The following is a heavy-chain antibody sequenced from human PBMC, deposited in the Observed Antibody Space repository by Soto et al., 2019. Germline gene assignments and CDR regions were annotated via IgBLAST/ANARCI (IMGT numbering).Heavy chain of an antibody. Sequence: QITLKESGPTLVKPTQTLTLTCTFSGFSLSTSGVSVGWIRQPPGKALEWLALIYWDDDKRYSPSLKSRLTITKDTSKNQVVLTMINKDPVDTATYYCAHPALASSVSYYIDYWGQGTLVTVSS. CDR1: GFSLSTSGVS. V-gene: IGHV2-5*02. CDR3: AHPALASSVSYYIDY. J-gene: IGHJ4*02. D-gene: IGHD3-10*01. CDR2: IYWDDDK.